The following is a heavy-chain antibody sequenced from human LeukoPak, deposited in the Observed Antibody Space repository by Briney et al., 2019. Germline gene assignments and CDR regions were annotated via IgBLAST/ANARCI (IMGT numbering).Heavy chain of an antibody. CDR1: GGSISSYY. CDR3: ARGRLGVDFYRGLDV. D-gene: IGHD6-6*01. CDR2: IYYSGST. J-gene: IGHJ6*02. Sequence: SETLSLTCTVSGGSISSYYWSWIRQPPGKGLEWIGYIYYSGSTNYNPSLKSRVTISVDTSKNQFSLKLRSVTAADTAVYYCARGRLGVDFYRGLDVWGQGTTVTVSS. V-gene: IGHV4-59*12.